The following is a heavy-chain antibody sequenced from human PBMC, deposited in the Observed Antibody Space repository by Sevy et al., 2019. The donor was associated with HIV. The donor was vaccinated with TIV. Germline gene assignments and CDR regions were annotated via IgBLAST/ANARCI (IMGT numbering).Heavy chain of an antibody. CDR3: ASTRDYYDISGYYFDY. V-gene: IGHV1-24*01. Sequence: ASVKVSCKVSGYTLTELSIHWVRQAPGKGLEWLVTFDPEDGKTIYAQNFQGRVTMTEDTSTDTTYMELSSLRSEDTAVYYCASTRDYYDISGYYFDYWGQGTLVTVSS. CDR1: GYTLTELS. CDR2: FDPEDGKT. J-gene: IGHJ4*02. D-gene: IGHD3-22*01.